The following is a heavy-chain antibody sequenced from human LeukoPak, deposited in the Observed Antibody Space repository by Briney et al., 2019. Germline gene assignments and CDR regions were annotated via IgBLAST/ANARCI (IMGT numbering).Heavy chain of an antibody. CDR1: GGFFSGYY. Sequence: SETLSLTCAVYGGFFSGYYWSWIRQPPGKGLEWIGEINHSGSTNYNPSLKSRVTISVDTSKNQFSLKLSSVTAADTAVYYCARGLHSSSWFAYYYYGMDVWGQGTTVTVSS. CDR3: ARGLHSSSWFAYYYYGMDV. D-gene: IGHD6-13*01. CDR2: INHSGST. J-gene: IGHJ6*02. V-gene: IGHV4-34*01.